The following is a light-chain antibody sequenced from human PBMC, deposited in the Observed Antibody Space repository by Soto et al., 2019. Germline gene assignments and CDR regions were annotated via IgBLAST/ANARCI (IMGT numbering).Light chain of an antibody. V-gene: IGLV2-14*01. Sequence: QSVLTQPASVSGSLGQSITISCTGTTSDIGGYDYVSWYQEHPGKAPKLMIYEVSNRPSGVSNRFSGSKSGNTASLTISGLQAEDEADYYCSSYAASILWVFGGGTKLTVL. CDR3: SSYAASILWV. CDR2: EVS. CDR1: TSDIGGYDY. J-gene: IGLJ3*02.